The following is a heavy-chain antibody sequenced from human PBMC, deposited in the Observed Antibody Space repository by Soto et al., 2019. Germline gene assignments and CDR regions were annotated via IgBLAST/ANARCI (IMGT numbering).Heavy chain of an antibody. J-gene: IGHJ5*02. Sequence: ASVKVSCKASGYTFTSYDINWVRQATGQGLEWMGWMNPNSGNTGYAQKFQGRVTMTRNTSISTAYMELSSLRSEDTAVYYCARGIAAAASRRFDPWGQGTLVTVSS. D-gene: IGHD6-13*01. CDR2: MNPNSGNT. CDR1: GYTFTSYD. V-gene: IGHV1-8*01. CDR3: ARGIAAAASRRFDP.